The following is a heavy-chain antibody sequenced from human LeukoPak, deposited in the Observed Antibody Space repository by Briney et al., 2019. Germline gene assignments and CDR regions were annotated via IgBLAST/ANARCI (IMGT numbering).Heavy chain of an antibody. J-gene: IGHJ5*02. CDR1: GGSISSYY. Sequence: SETLSLTCTVSGGSISSYYWSWIRQPPGKGLEWIGYIYYSGSTNYNPSLKSRVTISVDTSKNQFSLKLSSVTAADTAVYYCARVDSSSWFWWFDPWGQGTLVTVSS. V-gene: IGHV4-59*01. CDR2: IYYSGST. CDR3: ARVDSSSWFWWFDP. D-gene: IGHD6-13*01.